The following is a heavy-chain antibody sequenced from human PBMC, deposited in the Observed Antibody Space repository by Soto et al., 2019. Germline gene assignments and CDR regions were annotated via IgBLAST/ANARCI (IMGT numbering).Heavy chain of an antibody. CDR3: ARVSHGGAAAVTSHFDY. Sequence: QVQLVQSGAEVKKPGSSVKVSCKASGGTFSSYTISWVRQAPGQGLEWMGRIIPILGIANYAQKFQGRVTITADKATSTAYMELSSLRSEDTAVDYCARVSHGGAAAVTSHFDYWGQGTLVTVSS. D-gene: IGHD6-13*01. V-gene: IGHV1-69*02. CDR2: IIPILGIA. CDR1: GGTFSSYT. J-gene: IGHJ4*02.